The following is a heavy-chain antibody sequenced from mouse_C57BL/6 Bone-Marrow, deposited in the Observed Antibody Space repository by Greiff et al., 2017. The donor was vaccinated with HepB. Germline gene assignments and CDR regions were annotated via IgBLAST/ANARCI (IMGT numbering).Heavy chain of an antibody. J-gene: IGHJ3*01. CDR1: GYSITSGYY. Sequence: ESGPGLVKPSQSLSLTCSVTGYSITSGYYWNWIRQFPGNKLEWMGYISYDGSNNYNPSLKNRISITRDTSKNQFFLKLNSVTTEDTATYYCARDWSLTGVFAYWGQGTLVTVSA. D-gene: IGHD4-1*01. CDR3: ARDWSLTGVFAY. CDR2: ISYDGSN. V-gene: IGHV3-6*01.